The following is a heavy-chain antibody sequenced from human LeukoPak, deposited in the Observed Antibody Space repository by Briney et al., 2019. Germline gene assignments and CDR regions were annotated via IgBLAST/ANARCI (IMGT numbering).Heavy chain of an antibody. CDR3: AEYGGNSVFDY. D-gene: IGHD4-23*01. CDR2: INHGGST. V-gene: IGHV4-34*01. J-gene: IGHJ4*02. Sequence: SETLSLTCAVYRGAFIGYYWTWIRQPPGKGLEWIGEINHGGSTNYNPSLKSRVTISVDTSKNQFSLKLSSVTAADTAVYYCAEYGGNSVFDYWGQGTLVTVSS. CDR1: RGAFIGYY.